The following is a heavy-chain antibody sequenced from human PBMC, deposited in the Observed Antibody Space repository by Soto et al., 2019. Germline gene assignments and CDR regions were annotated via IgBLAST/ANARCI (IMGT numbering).Heavy chain of an antibody. J-gene: IGHJ5*02. V-gene: IGHV1-69*12. CDR3: ARAGDYGDYEAQIFDP. Sequence: QVQLVQSGAEVKKPGSSVKVSCKASGGTFSSYAISWVRQAPGQGLEWMGGIIPIFGTANYAQKFQGRVTITADESTSRAYRELSSLRAEDTAVYYCARAGDYGDYEAQIFDPWGQGTLVTVSS. D-gene: IGHD4-17*01. CDR2: IIPIFGTA. CDR1: GGTFSSYA.